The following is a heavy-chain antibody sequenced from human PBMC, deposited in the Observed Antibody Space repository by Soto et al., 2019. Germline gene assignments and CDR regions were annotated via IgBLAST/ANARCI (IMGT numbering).Heavy chain of an antibody. J-gene: IGHJ4*02. Sequence: EVQLLESGGGFLQPGGSLRLSCAASGFTFSSYAMSWVRQAPGKGLQWVSGISGRGGSTFYADSVRGRFTISRDNSNNTLYMQMNSLRAEDTALYHCAKVGLAMADPYYFDYWGQGSLVTVSS. CDR3: AKVGLAMADPYYFDY. CDR1: GFTFSSYA. V-gene: IGHV3-23*01. CDR2: ISGRGGST. D-gene: IGHD3-16*01.